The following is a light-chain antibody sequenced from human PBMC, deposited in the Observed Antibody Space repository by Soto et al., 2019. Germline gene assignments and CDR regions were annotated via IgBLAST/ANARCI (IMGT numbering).Light chain of an antibody. V-gene: IGKV3-20*01. Sequence: EIVVTQSPATLSVSPGERATLSCRASQSVNINLAWYQQKPGQAPRLLIYGAASRATGIPDRFSGSGSGTDFTLTITRLEPEDVAMYYCQQYSSSRTFGQGTKVDI. CDR1: QSVNIN. CDR2: GAA. J-gene: IGKJ1*01. CDR3: QQYSSSRT.